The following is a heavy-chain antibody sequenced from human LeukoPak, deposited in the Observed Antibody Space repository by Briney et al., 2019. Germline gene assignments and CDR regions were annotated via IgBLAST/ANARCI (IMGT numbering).Heavy chain of an antibody. V-gene: IGHV4-59*07. CDR3: ARRGSRWYWYFDL. J-gene: IGHJ2*01. CDR1: GGSISNYY. D-gene: IGHD6-13*01. CDR2: IYYSGST. Sequence: SDTLSLTCTVSGGSISNYYWSWIRQPPGKGLEWIGYIYYSGSTNYNPSLKSRVTMSADTSKNQFSLKLNSVTAADTAVYYCARRGSRWYWYFDLWGRGTLVTVSS.